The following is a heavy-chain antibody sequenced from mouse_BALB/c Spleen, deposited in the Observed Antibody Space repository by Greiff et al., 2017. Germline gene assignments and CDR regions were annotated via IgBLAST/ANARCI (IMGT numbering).Heavy chain of an antibody. V-gene: IGHV1-77*01. J-gene: IGHJ3*01. CDR3: AREGVGYDGRFAY. CDR2: IYPGSGST. CDR1: GYTFTDYV. D-gene: IGHD2-14*01. Sequence: QVQLKESGPELVKPGASVKMSCKASGYTFTDYVISWVKQRTGQGLEWIGEIYPGSGSTYYNEKFKGKATLTADKSSNTAYMQLSSLTSEDSAVYFCAREGVGYDGRFAYWGQGTLVTVAA.